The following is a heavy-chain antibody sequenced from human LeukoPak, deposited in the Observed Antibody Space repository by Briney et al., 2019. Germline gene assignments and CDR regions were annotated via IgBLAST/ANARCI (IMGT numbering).Heavy chain of an antibody. CDR3: ARARYSGTYSGALDI. CDR2: IKQDGGEK. V-gene: IGHV3-7*04. J-gene: IGHJ3*02. D-gene: IGHD1-26*01. Sequence: GGSLRLSCAASGFTFSNYWMSWVRQAPGIGLQWVANIKQDGGEKYYVDSVKGRFTISRDNAKNSLSLQMNSLRAEDTAVYYCARARYSGTYSGALDIWGPGTMVTVSS. CDR1: GFTFSNYW.